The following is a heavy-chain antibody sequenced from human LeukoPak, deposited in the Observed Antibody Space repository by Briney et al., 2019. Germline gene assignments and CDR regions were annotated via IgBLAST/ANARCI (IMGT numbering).Heavy chain of an antibody. CDR3: ARDQYDAWSRRGNFDS. J-gene: IGHJ4*02. Sequence: GGSLRLSCAASGFTFSDDWMIWVRQAPGKGLEWVANIRQNGRDMRYVDSVKGRFTISRDNAKNSLYLQMNSLRAEDTAVFYCARDQYDAWSRRGNFDSWGQGTLVIVSS. D-gene: IGHD3-3*01. CDR1: GFTFSDDW. V-gene: IGHV3-7*03. CDR2: IRQNGRDM.